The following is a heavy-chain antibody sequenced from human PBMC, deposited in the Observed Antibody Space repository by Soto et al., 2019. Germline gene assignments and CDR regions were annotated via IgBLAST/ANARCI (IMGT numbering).Heavy chain of an antibody. J-gene: IGHJ5*02. Sequence: QLQLQESGSGLVKTSQTLSLTCAVSVGSITSGNTYSWSWIRQPQGKGLEWIGSISHTGSTSYNPALKSQVCMSVDKSKNQFPLKLASVTAADMAVYYCARAVTHYFATWFDPWGQGTLVTVSS. CDR3: ARAVTHYFATWFDP. D-gene: IGHD4-4*01. V-gene: IGHV4-30-2*01. CDR2: ISHTGST. CDR1: VGSITSGNTYS.